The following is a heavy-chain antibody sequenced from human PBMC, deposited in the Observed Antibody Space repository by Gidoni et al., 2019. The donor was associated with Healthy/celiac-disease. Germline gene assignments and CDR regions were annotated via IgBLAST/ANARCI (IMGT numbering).Heavy chain of an antibody. CDR3: ARGSISGQVSDWFDP. D-gene: IGHD3-10*01. CDR2: IYYSGST. J-gene: IGHJ5*02. V-gene: IGHV4-59*01. Sequence: QVQLQESGPGLVKPSETLSLTCTVSGGSISSYYWSWIRQPPGKGLEWIGYIYYSGSTNYNPSLKSRVTISVDTSKNQFSLKLSSVTAADTAVYYCARGSISGQVSDWFDPWGQGTLVTVSS. CDR1: GGSISSYY.